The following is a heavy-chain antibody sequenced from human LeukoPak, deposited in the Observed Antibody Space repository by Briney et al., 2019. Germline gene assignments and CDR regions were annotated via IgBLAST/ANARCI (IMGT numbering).Heavy chain of an antibody. CDR2: IYYSGST. V-gene: IGHV4-59*12. Sequence: SETLSLTCTVSGGSISSYYWSWIRQPPGKGLEWIGYIYYSGSTNYNPSLKSRVTISVDTSRNQFSLKLSSVTAADTAVYYCARVFSSGYYSGPDAFDIWGQGTKVTVSS. CDR3: ARVFSSGYYSGPDAFDI. D-gene: IGHD3-22*01. J-gene: IGHJ3*02. CDR1: GGSISSYY.